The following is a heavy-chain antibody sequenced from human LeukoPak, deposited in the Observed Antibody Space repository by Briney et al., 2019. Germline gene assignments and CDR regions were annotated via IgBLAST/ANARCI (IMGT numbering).Heavy chain of an antibody. J-gene: IGHJ6*03. V-gene: IGHV4-38-2*01. CDR2: IYHSGST. CDR3: ARRDGGYYYYYMDV. D-gene: IGHD5-24*01. Sequence: PSETLSLTCAVSGYSISSGYYWGWIRQPPGKGLEWIGSIYHSGSTYYNPSLKSRVTISVDTSKNQFSLKLSSVTAADTAVYYCARRDGGYYYYYMDVWGKGTTVTVSS. CDR1: GYSISSGYY.